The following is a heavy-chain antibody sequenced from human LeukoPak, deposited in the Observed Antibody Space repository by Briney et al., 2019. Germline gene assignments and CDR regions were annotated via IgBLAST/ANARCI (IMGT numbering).Heavy chain of an antibody. CDR2: INPSGGST. CDR3: ARDPSLRIGFYGDPLYYFDY. D-gene: IGHD4-17*01. J-gene: IGHJ4*02. Sequence: ASVTVSCKASGYTFTGYYMHWVRQAPGQGLEWMGIINPSGGSTSYAQKFQGRVTMTRDTSTSTVYMELSSLRSEDTAVYYCARDPSLRIGFYGDPLYYFDYWGQGTLVTVSS. CDR1: GYTFTGYY. V-gene: IGHV1-46*01.